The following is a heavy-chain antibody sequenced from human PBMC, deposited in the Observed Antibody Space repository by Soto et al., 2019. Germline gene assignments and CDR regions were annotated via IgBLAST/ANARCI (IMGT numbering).Heavy chain of an antibody. CDR3: ARDLKRYYDSSGYGYYYYGMGV. D-gene: IGHD3-22*01. J-gene: IGHJ6*02. V-gene: IGHV1-69*13. CDR2: IIPIFGSA. CDR1: GGTFSSYA. Sequence: ASVKVSCKASGGTFSSYAISWVRQAPGQGLEWMGGIIPIFGSANYAQKFQGRVTITADESTSTAYMDLSSLRSEDTAVYYCARDLKRYYDSSGYGYYYYGMGVWGQGTTVTVSS.